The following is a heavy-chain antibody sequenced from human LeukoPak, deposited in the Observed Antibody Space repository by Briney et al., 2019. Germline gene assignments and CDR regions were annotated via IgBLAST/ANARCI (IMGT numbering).Heavy chain of an antibody. CDR1: GGSISSYY. J-gene: IGHJ4*02. Sequence: PSETLSLTCTVSGGSISSYYWSWIRQPPGKGLEYIGYIYYSGSTNYNPSLKSRVTISVDTSKNQFSLKLSSVTAADTAVYYCARWSRGYSYGYDYWGQGTLVTVSS. CDR3: ARWSRGYSYGYDY. V-gene: IGHV4-59*01. CDR2: IYYSGST. D-gene: IGHD5-18*01.